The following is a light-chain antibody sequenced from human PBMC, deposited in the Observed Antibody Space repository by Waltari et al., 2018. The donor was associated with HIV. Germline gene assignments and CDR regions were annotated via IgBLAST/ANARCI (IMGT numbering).Light chain of an antibody. Sequence: QSVLTQQPSESGVPGPKVVISCSGGTSDIGHNTSQCFQQFPGVPPKVHIYKRNNLHPWVPDRCSASTSCISASLALSGLRTDDDSELYCATWDDTRSGWVVGGGTKLTVL. CDR3: ATWDDTRSGWV. V-gene: IGLV1-47*01. J-gene: IGLJ3*02. CDR2: KRN. CDR1: TSDIGHNT.